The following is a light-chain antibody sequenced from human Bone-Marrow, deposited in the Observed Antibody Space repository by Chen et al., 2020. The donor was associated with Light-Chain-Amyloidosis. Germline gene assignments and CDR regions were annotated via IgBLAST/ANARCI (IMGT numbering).Light chain of an antibody. CDR3: QSADSSGTYEVI. J-gene: IGLJ2*01. CDR2: RDT. CDR1: DLPTKY. V-gene: IGLV3-25*03. Sequence: SYELTQPPSASASPGPTARITCSGDDLPTKYAYWYQQKPGQAPVLVIHRDTERPSGISERFSGSSSGTTATLTISGVQAEDEADYHCQSADSSGTYEVIFGGGTKLTVL.